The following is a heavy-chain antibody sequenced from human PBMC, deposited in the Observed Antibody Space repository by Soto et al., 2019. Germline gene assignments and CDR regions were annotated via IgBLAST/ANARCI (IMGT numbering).Heavy chain of an antibody. Sequence: SVKVSCKASGGTFSSYAISWVRQAPGQGPEWMGGIIPIFGTANYAQKFQGRVTITADESTSTAYMELSSLRSEDTAVYYCARGGATILGVVTSPYGMDVWGQGTTVTVSS. CDR3: ARGGATILGVVTSPYGMDV. CDR2: IIPIFGTA. J-gene: IGHJ6*02. D-gene: IGHD3-3*01. CDR1: GGTFSSYA. V-gene: IGHV1-69*13.